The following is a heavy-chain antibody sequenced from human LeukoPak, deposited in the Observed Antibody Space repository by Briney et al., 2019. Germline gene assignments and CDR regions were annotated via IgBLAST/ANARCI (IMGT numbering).Heavy chain of an antibody. J-gene: IGHJ6*03. CDR3: ARHNGYYYGSGSYYYYMDV. D-gene: IGHD3-10*01. Sequence: ASVKVSCKASGYTFTSYGISWVRQAPGQGLEWMGWISAYNGNTNYAQKLQGRVTMTTDTSTSTAYMELRSLRSDDTAVYYCARHNGYYYGSGSYYYYMDVWGKGTTVTVSS. CDR2: ISAYNGNT. V-gene: IGHV1-18*01. CDR1: GYTFTSYG.